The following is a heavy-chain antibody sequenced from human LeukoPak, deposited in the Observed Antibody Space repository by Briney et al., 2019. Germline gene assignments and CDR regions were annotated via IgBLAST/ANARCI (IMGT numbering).Heavy chain of an antibody. V-gene: IGHV7-4-1*02. CDR2: INTNTGNP. Sequence: ASVKVSCKASGYIFDIYALIWVRQAPGQGLELMGWINTNTGNPTYAQGFTGRFVFSLDTSVSTAYLQISSLKAEDTAVYYCARSGKVGAPFYWGQGTLVTVSS. D-gene: IGHD1-26*01. J-gene: IGHJ4*02. CDR1: GYIFDIYA. CDR3: ARSGKVGAPFY.